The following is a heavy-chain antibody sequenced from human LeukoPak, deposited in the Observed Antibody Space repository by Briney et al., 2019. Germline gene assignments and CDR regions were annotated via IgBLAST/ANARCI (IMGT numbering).Heavy chain of an antibody. V-gene: IGHV1-8*03. D-gene: IGHD1-26*01. CDR1: GYTFTSYY. CDR3: ARSDHNSWNAFDI. CDR2: INPNNGDL. Sequence: ASVKVSGKASGYTFTSYYMHWVRQAPGQGLEWMGWINPNNGDLGYAQKFQGRVTITRNTPISTAYMELSSLTSEDTAVYYCARSDHNSWNAFDIWGQGTMVTVSS. J-gene: IGHJ3*02.